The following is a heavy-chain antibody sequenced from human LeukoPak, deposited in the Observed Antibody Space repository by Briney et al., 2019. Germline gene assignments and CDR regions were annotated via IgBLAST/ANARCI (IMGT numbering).Heavy chain of an antibody. V-gene: IGHV4-39*01. J-gene: IGHJ3*02. CDR3: ARPYGDYGVDAFDI. CDR1: GGSISSSSYY. D-gene: IGHD4-17*01. CDR2: IYYSGST. Sequence: SETLSLTCTVSGGSISSSSYYWGWIRQPPGKGLEWIGSIYYSGSTYCNPSLKSRVTISVDTSKNQFSLKLSSVTAADTAVYYCARPYGDYGVDAFDIWGQGTMVTVSS.